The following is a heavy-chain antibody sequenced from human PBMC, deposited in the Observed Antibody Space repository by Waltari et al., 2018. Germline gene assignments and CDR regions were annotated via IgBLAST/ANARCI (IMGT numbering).Heavy chain of an antibody. CDR1: GGSISSSSYY. Sequence: QLQLQESGPGLVKPSETLSLTCTVSGGSISSSSYYWSWIRQPPGTGLEWIGSIYYSGSTYYNPSLKSRVTISVDTSKNQFSLKLSSVTAADTAVYYCARIVVVPAAYYYYYYYMDVWGKGTTVTVSS. J-gene: IGHJ6*03. D-gene: IGHD2-2*01. CDR3: ARIVVVPAAYYYYYYYMDV. V-gene: IGHV4-39*01. CDR2: IYYSGST.